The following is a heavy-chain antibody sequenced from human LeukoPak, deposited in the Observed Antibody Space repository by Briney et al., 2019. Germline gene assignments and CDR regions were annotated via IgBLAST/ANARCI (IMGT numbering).Heavy chain of an antibody. CDR2: IYYSGST. CDR1: GGSISSYY. Sequence: SETLSLTCTVSGGSISSYYWSWIRQPPGKGPEWIGYIYYSGSTNYNPSLKSRVTISVDTSKNQFSLKLSSVTAADTAVYYCARDQGGYSWNNRFDPWGQGTLVTVSS. CDR3: ARDQGGYSWNNRFDP. V-gene: IGHV4-59*01. D-gene: IGHD5-18*01. J-gene: IGHJ5*02.